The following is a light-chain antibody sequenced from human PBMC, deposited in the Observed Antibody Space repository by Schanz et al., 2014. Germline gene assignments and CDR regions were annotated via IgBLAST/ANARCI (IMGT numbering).Light chain of an antibody. V-gene: IGLV1-40*01. CDR1: SSNIGAGYD. Sequence: QSVLTQPPSVSGAPGQRVTISCTGSSSNIGAGYDVHWYQQPPGAAPKLLMFTNIHRPAGVPDRFSGSKSGTSASLAISGLQVEDEAYYYCQSYDSSLSVVVFGGGTKVTVL. CDR3: QSYDSSLSVVV. J-gene: IGLJ2*01. CDR2: TNI.